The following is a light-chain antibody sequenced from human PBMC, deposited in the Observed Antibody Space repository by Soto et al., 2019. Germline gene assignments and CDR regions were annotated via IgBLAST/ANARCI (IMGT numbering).Light chain of an antibody. J-gene: IGLJ3*02. CDR3: QAWGTGGV. CDR2: VTSDGSH. Sequence: QLVLTQSPSASASPGASVKLTCTLSSGHSDYAIAWHQQQPEKGPRYLMKVTSDGSHTKGDGIPDRFSGSSSGADRYLTISHIRSDDESDYYCQAWGTGGVFGGGTKLTVL. V-gene: IGLV4-69*01. CDR1: SGHSDYA.